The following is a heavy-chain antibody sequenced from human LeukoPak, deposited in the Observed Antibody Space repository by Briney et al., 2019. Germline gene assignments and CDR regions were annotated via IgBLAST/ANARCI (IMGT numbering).Heavy chain of an antibody. Sequence: SETLSLTCTVSGGSISSYYWSWIRQPPGKGLEWIGYIYYSGSTNYNPSLKSRVTISVDTSKNQFSLKLSSVTAADTAVYYCARLRYYGSGSYSRFDPWGQGTLVTVSS. V-gene: IGHV4-59*12. D-gene: IGHD3-10*01. CDR1: GGSISSYY. CDR2: IYYSGST. CDR3: ARLRYYGSGSYSRFDP. J-gene: IGHJ5*02.